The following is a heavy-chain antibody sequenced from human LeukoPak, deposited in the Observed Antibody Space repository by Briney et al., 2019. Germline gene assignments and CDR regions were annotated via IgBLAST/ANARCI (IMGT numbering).Heavy chain of an antibody. V-gene: IGHV1-18*01. Sequence: GASVKVSCKGSDYAFTSSCISWGRQGPGQGLEWMGLISAYNGNPNYAQKLQGRVTMTTDTTTSTAYMELRSLRSDDTAAYYCARDGGITFGGVAPWFDSWGQGTLVTVSS. CDR2: ISAYNGNP. J-gene: IGHJ5*01. CDR1: DYAFTSSC. D-gene: IGHD3-16*01. CDR3: ARDGGITFGGVAPWFDS.